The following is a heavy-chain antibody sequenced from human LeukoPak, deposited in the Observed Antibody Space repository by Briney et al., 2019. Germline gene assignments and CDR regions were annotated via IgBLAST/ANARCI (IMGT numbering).Heavy chain of an antibody. Sequence: GAAAKVSCKASGGTFSSYAISWVRQAPGQGLEWVGRIIPIFGTANYAKKFQGRVTITTDESTSTAYMELSSLRSEDTAVYYCARDRCSGGCCFVGEFDYWGQGTLVTVSS. CDR2: IIPIFGTA. J-gene: IGHJ4*02. CDR3: ARDRCSGGCCFVGEFDY. D-gene: IGHD2-15*01. V-gene: IGHV1-69*05. CDR1: GGTFSSYA.